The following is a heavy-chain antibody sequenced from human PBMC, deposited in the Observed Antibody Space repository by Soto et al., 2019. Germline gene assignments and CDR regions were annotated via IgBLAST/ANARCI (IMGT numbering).Heavy chain of an antibody. J-gene: IGHJ3*02. CDR1: GGSVSSSSDY. V-gene: IGHV4-39*01. Sequence: SETLSLTCTVSGGSVSSSSDYWGWIRQPPGKGLEWIGSIYYSGSTYYNPSLKSRVTISVDTSKNQFSLKLSSVTAADTAVYYCARPILGPTDAFDIWGQGTMVTVSS. CDR2: IYYSGST. D-gene: IGHD2-2*02. CDR3: ARPILGPTDAFDI.